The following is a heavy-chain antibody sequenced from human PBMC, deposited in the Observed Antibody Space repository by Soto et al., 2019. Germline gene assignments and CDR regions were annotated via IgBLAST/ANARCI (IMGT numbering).Heavy chain of an antibody. D-gene: IGHD6-13*01. CDR1: DDSISSGGYY. Sequence: SETLSLTCTVSDDSISSGGYYWSWIRQHPGKGLEWIGYIYGTGNMYYKSSLKSRLTFSVDTSKNHFSLKLTSVTTADTAVYYCARGYSSSWLGGRLGSEYYYYGMDVWGQGTTVTVSS. J-gene: IGHJ6*02. V-gene: IGHV4-31*03. CDR3: ARGYSSSWLGGRLGSEYYYYGMDV. CDR2: IYGTGNM.